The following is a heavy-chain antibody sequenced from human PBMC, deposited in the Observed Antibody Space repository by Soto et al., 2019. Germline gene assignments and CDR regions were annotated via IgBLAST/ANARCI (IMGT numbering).Heavy chain of an antibody. CDR2: IYHSGRT. CDR1: GCSITNGYYY. V-gene: IGHV4-31*03. CDR3: ARDSMRQGTDV. D-gene: IGHD2-8*01. Sequence: SETLSLTCTVSGCSITNGYYYWSWVRQNPGKGLEWIGHIYHSGRTYYRPSLKSRVTISVDTSKSQFSLNLSSVTAADTAVYYCARDSMRQGTDVWGQGTTVTVSS. J-gene: IGHJ6*02.